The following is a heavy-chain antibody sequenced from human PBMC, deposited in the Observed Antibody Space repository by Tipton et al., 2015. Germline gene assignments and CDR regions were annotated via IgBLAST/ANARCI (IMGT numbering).Heavy chain of an antibody. J-gene: IGHJ5*02. V-gene: IGHV3-23*01. CDR2: ISGSGDTT. Sequence: SLRLSCATSGFTFSSRAMTWVRQAPGKGLEWVSAISGSGDTTYYADSVKGRFTISRDNSKNTLYLQMNSLRAEDAAVYYCARDSSSAGNWFDPWGQGTLVTVSS. CDR1: GFTFSSRA. D-gene: IGHD2-2*01. CDR3: ARDSSSAGNWFDP.